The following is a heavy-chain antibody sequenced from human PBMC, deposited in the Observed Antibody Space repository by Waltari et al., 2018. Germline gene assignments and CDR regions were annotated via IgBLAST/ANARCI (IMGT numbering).Heavy chain of an antibody. V-gene: IGHV3-48*03. D-gene: IGHD3-10*01. J-gene: IGHJ4*02. Sequence: ELQLVESGGDLVQPGGSLRLSCAASGFSFPTYNMNWVRQAPGKGLGWVSYSTGSGSTKFYGDAVKGRFTISRDNAKNSLYLKMDSLRVEDTAIYYCAREDYYGSGSVDYWGQGTLVTVSS. CDR3: AREDYYGSGSVDY. CDR2: STGSGSTK. CDR1: GFSFPTYN.